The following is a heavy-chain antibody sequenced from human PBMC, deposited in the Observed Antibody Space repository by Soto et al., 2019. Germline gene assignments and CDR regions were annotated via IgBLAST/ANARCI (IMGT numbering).Heavy chain of an antibody. D-gene: IGHD3-10*01. J-gene: IGHJ6*02. CDR2: IYYSGIT. CDR3: ASYKSNYYYGMDV. Sequence: SETLSLTCTVSGGSISRYYWSWIRQPPGKGLEWIGYIYYSGITNYNPSLKSRVTISVDTSKNQFSLKLSSVTAADTAVYYCASYKSNYYYGMDVWGQGTTVTVSS. V-gene: IGHV4-59*01. CDR1: GGSISRYY.